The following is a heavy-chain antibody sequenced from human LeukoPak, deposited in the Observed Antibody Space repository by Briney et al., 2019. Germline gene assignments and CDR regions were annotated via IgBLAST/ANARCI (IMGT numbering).Heavy chain of an antibody. Sequence: SETLSLTCAVYGGSFSDYYWSWIRQPPGKGLEWIGEINHSENTNYNPSLKSRVTISVDTSKNQFSLKLSSVTAADTAVYYCARKTDYGDYLNWFDPWGLGTLVTVSS. CDR2: INHSENT. CDR3: ARKTDYGDYLNWFDP. D-gene: IGHD4-17*01. J-gene: IGHJ5*02. CDR1: GGSFSDYY. V-gene: IGHV4-34*01.